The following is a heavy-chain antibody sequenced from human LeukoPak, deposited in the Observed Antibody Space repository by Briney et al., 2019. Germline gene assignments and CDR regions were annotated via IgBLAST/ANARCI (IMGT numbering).Heavy chain of an antibody. J-gene: IGHJ6*02. D-gene: IGHD3-10*01. CDR1: GGSISSSNW. CDR2: IYHSGST. V-gene: IGHV4-4*02. Sequence: PSETLSLTCAVSGGSISSSNWWTWVRQPPGKGLEWIGEIYHSGSTNYNPSLKSRVTISIDTSKNQFSLKLSSVTAADTAVYYCTMTDYYGSRSYYGMDVWGQGTTVTVSS. CDR3: TMTDYYGSRSYYGMDV.